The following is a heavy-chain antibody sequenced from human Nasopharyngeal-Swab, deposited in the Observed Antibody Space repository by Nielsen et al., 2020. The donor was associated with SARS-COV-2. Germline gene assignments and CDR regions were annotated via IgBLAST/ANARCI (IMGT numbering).Heavy chain of an antibody. V-gene: IGHV3-49*04. CDR2: IRSKVYGATT. CDR1: GFTFGDYG. D-gene: IGHD2-15*01. CDR3: ARCDVLPAYTKSDY. Sequence: GESLKISCTTSGFTFGDYGMSWVRQAPGKGLEWISFIRSKVYGATTKYAASVEGRFSISRDSSKTVVYLQMNSLKTVDTAIYYCARCDVLPAYTKSDYWGQGTLVTVSS. J-gene: IGHJ4*02.